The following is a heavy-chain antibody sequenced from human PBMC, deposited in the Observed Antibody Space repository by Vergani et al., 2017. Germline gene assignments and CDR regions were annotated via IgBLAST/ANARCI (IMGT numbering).Heavy chain of an antibody. V-gene: IGHV4-59*10. D-gene: IGHD5-18*01. CDR1: GGSFSGYY. Sequence: QVQLQQWGAGLLKPSETLSLTCAVYGGSFSGYYWSWIRQPAGKGLEWSGRIYTSGSTNYNPSLKSRVTMSVDTSKNQFSLKLSSVTAADTAVYYCARVDYEYSYVDYWGQGTLVTVSS. CDR2: IYTSGST. CDR3: ARVDYEYSYVDY. J-gene: IGHJ4*02.